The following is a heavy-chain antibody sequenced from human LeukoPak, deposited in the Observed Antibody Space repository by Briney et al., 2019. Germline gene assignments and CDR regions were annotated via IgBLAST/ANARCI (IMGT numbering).Heavy chain of an antibody. Sequence: GGSLRLSCAASGFTFRTYWMHWVRQAPGKGLVWVSHIKSDGSATTYADSVKGRFTISRDNAKNTLYLQMNCLRAEDTAVYYCARGFSYNHFDYWGQGTLVTVSS. CDR3: ARGFSYNHFDY. D-gene: IGHD5-24*01. J-gene: IGHJ4*02. V-gene: IGHV3-74*01. CDR2: IKSDGSAT. CDR1: GFTFRTYW.